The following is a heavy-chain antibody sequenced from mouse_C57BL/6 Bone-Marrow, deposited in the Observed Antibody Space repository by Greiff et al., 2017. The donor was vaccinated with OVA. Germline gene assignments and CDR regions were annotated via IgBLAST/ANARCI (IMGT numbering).Heavy chain of an antibody. CDR2: IRSKSNNYAT. CDR3: VRPHYYGSIYAMDY. CDR1: GFSFNTYA. J-gene: IGHJ4*01. Sequence: EVKLMESGGGLVQPTGSLKLSCAASGFSFNTYAMNWVRQAPGKGLEWVARIRSKSNNYATYYADSVKDRFTISRDDSESMLYLQMNNLKTEDTAMYYCVRPHYYGSIYAMDYWGQGTSVTVSS. V-gene: IGHV10-1*01. D-gene: IGHD1-1*01.